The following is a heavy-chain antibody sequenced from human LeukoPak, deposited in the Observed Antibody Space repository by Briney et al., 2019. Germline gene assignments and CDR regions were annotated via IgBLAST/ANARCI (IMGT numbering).Heavy chain of an antibody. CDR1: GFTFRNAW. J-gene: IGHJ4*02. CDR3: TADIRGYYDSSGPTG. V-gene: IGHV3-15*01. CDR2: IKSKTDGGTT. Sequence: PGGSLRLSWAASGFTFRNAWMSWVRQAPGKGLEWVGRIKSKTDGGTTDYAAPVNGRFTISRDDSKDTLYLQMNSLITEDSAVYYCTADIRGYYDSSGPTGWGQGNLVTVSS. D-gene: IGHD3-22*01.